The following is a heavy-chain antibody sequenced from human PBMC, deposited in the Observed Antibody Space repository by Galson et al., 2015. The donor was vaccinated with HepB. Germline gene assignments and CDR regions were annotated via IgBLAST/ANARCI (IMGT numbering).Heavy chain of an antibody. CDR2: IRSKAYGGTT. D-gene: IGHD3-10*01. V-gene: IGHV3-49*03. J-gene: IGHJ2*01. CDR3: ARDGSGSYYKSSWYFDL. CDR1: GFTFGDYA. Sequence: SLRLSCAASGFTFGDYAMSWFRQAPGKGLEWVGFIRSKAYGGTTEYAASVKGRFTISRDDSKSIAYLQMNSLKTGDTAVYYCARDGSGSYYKSSWYFDLWGRGTLVTVSS.